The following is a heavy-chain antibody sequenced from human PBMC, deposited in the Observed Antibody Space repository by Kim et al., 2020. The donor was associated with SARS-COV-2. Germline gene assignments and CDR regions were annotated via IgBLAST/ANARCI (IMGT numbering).Heavy chain of an antibody. V-gene: IGHV3-30*18. CDR2: ISYDGSNK. CDR1: GFTFSSYG. J-gene: IGHJ6*03. CDR3: AKNAKRRGYCSGGSCYQAPFIQSYYYYYMDV. Sequence: GGSLRLSCAASGFTFSSYGMHWVRQAPGKGLEWVAVISYDGSNKYYADSVKGRFSISRDNSKNTLYLQMNSLSAEDTAVYYCAKNAKRRGYCSGGSCYQAPFIQSYYYYYMDVWGKGTTVTVSS. D-gene: IGHD2-15*01.